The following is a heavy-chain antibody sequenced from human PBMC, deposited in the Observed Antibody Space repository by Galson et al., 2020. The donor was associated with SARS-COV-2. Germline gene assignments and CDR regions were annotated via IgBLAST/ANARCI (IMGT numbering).Heavy chain of an antibody. CDR2: ISYDGSNK. V-gene: IGHV3-30*18. D-gene: IGHD3-22*01. Sequence: GGSLRLSCAASGFTFSSYGMHWVRQAPGKGLEWVAVISYDGSNKYYADSVKGRFTISRDNSKNTLYLQMNSLRAEDTAVYYCAKGQQGVYYYDSSGYYPYWGQGTLVTVSS. J-gene: IGHJ4*02. CDR1: GFTFSSYG. CDR3: AKGQQGVYYYDSSGYYPY.